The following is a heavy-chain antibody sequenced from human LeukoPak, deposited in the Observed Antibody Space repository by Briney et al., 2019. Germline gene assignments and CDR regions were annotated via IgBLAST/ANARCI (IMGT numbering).Heavy chain of an antibody. D-gene: IGHD3-22*01. V-gene: IGHV5-51*01. J-gene: IGHJ4*02. CDR2: IYPGDSDT. CDR3: ARHPHDSSGYYDY. Sequence: GESLKISCKGSGYSFTSYWIGWVRQMPGKGLEWMGIIYPGDSDTRYSPSFQGQVTISADKSISTAYLRWSSLKASDTAMYYCARHPHDSSGYYDYWGQGTLVTVSS. CDR1: GYSFTSYW.